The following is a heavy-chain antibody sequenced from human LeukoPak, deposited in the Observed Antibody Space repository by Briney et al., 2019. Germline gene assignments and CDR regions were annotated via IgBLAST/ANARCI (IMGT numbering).Heavy chain of an antibody. J-gene: IGHJ4*02. D-gene: IGHD3-10*01. CDR3: AKKWFGLYCDDLNPELDY. Sequence: GGSLRLSCAASGLTFISYGMHWSRQAPGKGLEWVAVISYDGSNKYYADSVKGRFTISRDNSKNTLYLQMNSLRAEDTAMYYCAKKWFGLYCDDLNPELDYWCQGTLVTVSS. V-gene: IGHV3-30*18. CDR2: ISYDGSNK. CDR1: GLTFISYG.